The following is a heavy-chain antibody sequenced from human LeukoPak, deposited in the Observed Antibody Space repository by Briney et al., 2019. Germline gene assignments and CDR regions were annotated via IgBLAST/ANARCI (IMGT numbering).Heavy chain of an antibody. Sequence: PSETLSLTCAVSGGSISGRYWSWIRQPPGKGLEWIANWRYDGSPNYTPSLESRATISPDTSKNQFSLRLTSVTAADTAVYYCVVTQKWLAFDYWGQGILVTVSS. V-gene: IGHV4-59*08. J-gene: IGHJ4*02. CDR3: VVTQKWLAFDY. CDR1: GGSISGRY. CDR2: WRYDGSP. D-gene: IGHD6-19*01.